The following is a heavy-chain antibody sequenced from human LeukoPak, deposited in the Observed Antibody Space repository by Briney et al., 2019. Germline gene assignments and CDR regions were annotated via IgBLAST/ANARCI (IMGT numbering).Heavy chain of an antibody. D-gene: IGHD5-18*01. CDR1: GGSFSGYY. Sequence: NPSETLSLTCAVYGGSFSGYYWSWIRQPPGKGLEWIGGINHSGSTNYNPSLKSRVTISVDTSKNQFSLKLSSVTAADTAVYYCARGPRGYSYGYLSGAFDIWGQGTMVTVSS. V-gene: IGHV4-34*01. CDR3: ARGPRGYSYGYLSGAFDI. CDR2: INHSGST. J-gene: IGHJ3*02.